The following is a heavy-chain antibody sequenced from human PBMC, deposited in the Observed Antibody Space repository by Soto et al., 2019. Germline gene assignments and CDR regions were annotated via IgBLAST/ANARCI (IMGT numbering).Heavy chain of an antibody. J-gene: IGHJ4*02. CDR1: GFTFSSYA. CDR3: ARDGARITMVRGVSFHFDY. D-gene: IGHD3-10*01. V-gene: IGHV3-30-3*01. CDR2: ISYDGSNK. Sequence: GGSLRLSCAASGFTFSSYAMHWVRQAPGKGLEWVAVISYDGSNKYYADSVKGRFTISRDNSKNTLYLQMNSLRAEDTAVYYCARDGARITMVRGVSFHFDYWGQGTLVTVSS.